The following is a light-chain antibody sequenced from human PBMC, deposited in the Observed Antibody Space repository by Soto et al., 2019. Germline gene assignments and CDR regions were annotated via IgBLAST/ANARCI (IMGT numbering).Light chain of an antibody. J-gene: IGLJ2*01. CDR2: DNN. V-gene: IGLV1-51*01. CDR1: SSNIANNY. CDR3: GTWDSSLSAGV. Sequence: QSVLTQPHSVSGAPGQKVTISCSGSSSNIANNYVSWYQQLPGTAPKLLIYDNNKRPSGIPDRFSGSKSGTSATLGITGLQTVDEADYYCGTWDSSLSAGVFGGGTKLTVL.